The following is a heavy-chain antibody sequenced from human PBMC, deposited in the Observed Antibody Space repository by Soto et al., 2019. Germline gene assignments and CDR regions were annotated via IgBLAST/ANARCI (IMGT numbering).Heavy chain of an antibody. Sequence: SETLSLTFTVSCGSISSSSYYWGWIRQPPGKGLEWIGSIYYSGSTYYNPSLKSRVTISVDTSKNHFSLKLSSVTAADTAVYYCARHGTLLIDYWGQGTLVTVSS. V-gene: IGHV4-39*01. CDR2: IYYSGST. CDR1: CGSISSSSYY. CDR3: ARHGTLLIDY. D-gene: IGHD1-26*01. J-gene: IGHJ4*02.